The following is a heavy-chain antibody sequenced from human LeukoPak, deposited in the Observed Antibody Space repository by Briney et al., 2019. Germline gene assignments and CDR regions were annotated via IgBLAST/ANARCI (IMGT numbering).Heavy chain of an antibody. Sequence: SVKVSFKASGGTFSSYAISWVRQAPGQGLEWMGRIIPIFGTANYAQKFQGRVTITTDESTSTAYMELSSLRSEDTAVYYCARDPLGKGAQMVYFDYWGQGTLVTVSS. J-gene: IGHJ4*02. CDR2: IIPIFGTA. CDR3: ARDPLGKGAQMVYFDY. V-gene: IGHV1-69*05. CDR1: GGTFSSYA. D-gene: IGHD6-13*01.